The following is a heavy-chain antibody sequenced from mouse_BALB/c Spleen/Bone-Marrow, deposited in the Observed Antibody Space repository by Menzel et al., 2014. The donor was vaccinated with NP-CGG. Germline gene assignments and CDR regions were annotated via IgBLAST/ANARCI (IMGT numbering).Heavy chain of an antibody. CDR2: IYPGDGGT. J-gene: IGHJ2*01. D-gene: IGHD2-10*02. CDR1: GYPFSSYW. V-gene: IGHV1-80*01. Sequence: QVQLQQSGAELVRPGSLVKISCKASGYPFSSYWMNWVKQRPGQGLEWIGQIYPGDGGTNYNGKFKGNATLTADKSSSTAYMQLISLTSEDSAVYFCARKYGDYWGQGTTLTVSS. CDR3: ARKYGDY.